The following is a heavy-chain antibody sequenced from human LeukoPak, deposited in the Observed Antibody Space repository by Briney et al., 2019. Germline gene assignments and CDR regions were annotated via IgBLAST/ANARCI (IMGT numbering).Heavy chain of an antibody. Sequence: PGGSLRLSCAASGFTFSSDAMSWVRQAPGKGLEWVSAISGSGGGTSYADSAKGRFTISRDNSKSTLYLQMNSLRAEDTAVYYCVNRLVGATADYWGEGALVSVSS. D-gene: IGHD1-26*01. CDR3: VNRLVGATADY. CDR2: ISGSGGGT. CDR1: GFTFSSDA. V-gene: IGHV3-23*01. J-gene: IGHJ4*02.